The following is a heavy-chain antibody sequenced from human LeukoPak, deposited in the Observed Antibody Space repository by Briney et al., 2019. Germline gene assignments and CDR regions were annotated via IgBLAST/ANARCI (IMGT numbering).Heavy chain of an antibody. D-gene: IGHD1-20*01. CDR1: GFTLSSYG. V-gene: IGHV3-23*01. J-gene: IGHJ4*02. Sequence: GGSPRLSCAASGFTLSSYGMSWVRQAPAKGLEWVSTLSARGDSTYYVDSVKGRFTISRDNSKNTLYLQMDSLRAEDTAVYFCAKRDCSDNNCYFVNWGQGTLVTVSS. CDR3: AKRDCSDNNCYFVN. CDR2: LSARGDST.